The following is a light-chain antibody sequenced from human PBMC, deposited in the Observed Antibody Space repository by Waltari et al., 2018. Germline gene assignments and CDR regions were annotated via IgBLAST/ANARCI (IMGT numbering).Light chain of an antibody. J-gene: IGKJ3*01. CDR1: QRISNN. Sequence: IVLTQSPATLSVSPGERATLSCRADQRISNNVAWYQQKPGQAPRLLIYYASTRATGIPDRFSGSGSGTEFILTITSLQPEDSAVYYCQQYSNWHDTVGPGTTVDIK. CDR2: YAS. V-gene: IGKV3-15*01. CDR3: QQYSNWHDT.